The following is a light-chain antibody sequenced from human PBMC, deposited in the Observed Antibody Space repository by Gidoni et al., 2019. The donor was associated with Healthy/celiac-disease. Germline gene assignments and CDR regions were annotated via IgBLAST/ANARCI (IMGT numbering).Light chain of an antibody. CDR1: QSVLYSSNNKNY. J-gene: IGKJ3*01. Sequence: SPDSLAVSLGERATINCKSSQSVLYSSNNKNYLAWYQQKPGQPPKLLIYWASTRESGVPDRFSGSGSGTDFTLTISSLQAEDVAVYYCQQYYSTLFTFGPGTKVEIK. CDR2: WAS. CDR3: QQYYSTLFT. V-gene: IGKV4-1*01.